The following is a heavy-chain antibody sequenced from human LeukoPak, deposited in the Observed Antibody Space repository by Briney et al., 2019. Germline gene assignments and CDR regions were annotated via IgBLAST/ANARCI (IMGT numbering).Heavy chain of an antibody. V-gene: IGHV4-59*12. CDR3: ASPISDY. J-gene: IGHJ4*02. CDR1: GASMSSYY. Sequence: SETLSLTCNVSGASMSSYYWSWFRQPPGKGLEWITYIYYSGSTNYNPSLKSRVTISVDTSKNQFSLKLSSVTAADAAVYYCASPISDYWGQGTLVTVSS. CDR2: IYYSGST.